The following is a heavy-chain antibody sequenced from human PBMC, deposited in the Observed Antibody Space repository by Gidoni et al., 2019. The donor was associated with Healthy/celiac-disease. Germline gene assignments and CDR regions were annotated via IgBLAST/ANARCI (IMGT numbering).Heavy chain of an antibody. J-gene: IGHJ4*02. D-gene: IGHD6-19*01. V-gene: IGHV1-2*06. CDR3: ARDHGGYDYVAVAGMGVD. CDR1: GYTFTGYY. CDR2: INPNSGGT. Sequence: QVQLVQSGAEVKKPGASVKVSCKAAGYTFTGYYRHWVRQAPGHGLEWMGRINPNSGGTNYAQKFQGRVTMTRDTSISTAYMELSRLRSDDTAVYYCARDHGGYDYVAVAGMGVDWGQGTLVTVSS.